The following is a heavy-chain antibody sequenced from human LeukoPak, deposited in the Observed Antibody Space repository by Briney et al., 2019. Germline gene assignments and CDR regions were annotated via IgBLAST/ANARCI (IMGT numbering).Heavy chain of an antibody. D-gene: IGHD2-15*01. V-gene: IGHV3-15*01. CDR3: TTRPYCSGGSCYLAAFDI. J-gene: IGHJ3*02. CDR1: GFTFSNAW. CDR2: IKSKTDGGTT. Sequence: GGSLRLSYAASGFTFSNAWMSWVRQAPGKGLEWVGRIKSKTDGGTTDYAAPVKGRFTISRDDSKNTLYLQMNSLKTEDTAVYYCTTRPYCSGGSCYLAAFDIWGQGTMVTVSS.